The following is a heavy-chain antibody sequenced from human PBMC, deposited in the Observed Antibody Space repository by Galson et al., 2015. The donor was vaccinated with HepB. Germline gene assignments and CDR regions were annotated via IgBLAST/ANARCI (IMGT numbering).Heavy chain of an antibody. J-gene: IGHJ4*02. CDR1: GGTFSSYA. CDR2: INPSGGST. Sequence: SVKVSCKASGGTFSSYAISWVRQAPGQGLEWMGIINPSGGSTSYAQKFQGRVTMTRDTSTSTVYMELSSLRSEDTAVYYCARVRGAGTRGEGDIDYWGQGTLVTVSS. CDR3: ARVRGAGTRGEGDIDY. V-gene: IGHV1-46*01. D-gene: IGHD6-19*01.